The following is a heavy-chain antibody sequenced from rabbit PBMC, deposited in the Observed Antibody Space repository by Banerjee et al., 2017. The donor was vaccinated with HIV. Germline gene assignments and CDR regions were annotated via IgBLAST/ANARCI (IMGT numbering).Heavy chain of an antibody. CDR1: GFDFSSYG. CDR2: IDPVSVRT. J-gene: IGHJ5*01. Sequence: QEQLVESGGGLVQPGGSLKLSCKASGFDFSSYGVSWVRQAPGKGLDWIGYIDPVSVRTHYASWVNGRFTISSHNAQNTLYLQLNSLTAADTATYFCVRDAGYPDYYDVPDWLDLWGPGTLVTVS. CDR3: VRDAGYPDYYDVPDWLDL. D-gene: IGHD7-1*01. V-gene: IGHV1S47*01.